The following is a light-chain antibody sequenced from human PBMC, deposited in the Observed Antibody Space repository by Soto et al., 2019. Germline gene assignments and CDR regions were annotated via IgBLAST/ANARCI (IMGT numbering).Light chain of an antibody. CDR2: FGS. CDR3: MQALQSLT. CDR1: QILLYNNPYNY. J-gene: IGKJ5*01. V-gene: IGKV2-28*01. Sequence: EIVMTQSPLTLAVTPGEQASISCRSSQILLYNNPYNYLDWYVQKPGQSPQLLIYFGSNRAPGVPDRFSGSGSGTDFTLKINRVEAEDVGTYYCMQALQSLTVGQGTRLEIK.